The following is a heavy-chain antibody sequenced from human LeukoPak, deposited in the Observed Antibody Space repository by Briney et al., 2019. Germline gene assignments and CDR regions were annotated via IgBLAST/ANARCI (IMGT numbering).Heavy chain of an antibody. CDR1: GYTFTSYD. V-gene: IGHV1-8*01. Sequence: ASVKVSCKASGYTFTSYDINWVRQATGQGLEWMGWMNPNSGNTGYAQKFQGRVTMTRNTSISTAYMELSSLRSEDTAAYYCARGGSDILTGANDYWGQGTLVTVSS. J-gene: IGHJ4*02. D-gene: IGHD3-9*01. CDR3: ARGGSDILTGANDY. CDR2: MNPNSGNT.